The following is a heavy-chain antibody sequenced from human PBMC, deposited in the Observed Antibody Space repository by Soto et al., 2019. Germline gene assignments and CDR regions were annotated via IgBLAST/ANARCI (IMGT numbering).Heavy chain of an antibody. V-gene: IGHV3-64*02. Sequence: GGSLRLSCAASGFTFSSYAMHWVRQAPGKGLEYVSAISSNGGSTYYADSVKGRFTISRDNSKNTLYLQMGSLRAEDMAVYYCARGRLPDAFDIWGQGTMVTVS. CDR3: ARGRLPDAFDI. CDR1: GFTFSSYA. D-gene: IGHD6-25*01. CDR2: ISSNGGST. J-gene: IGHJ3*02.